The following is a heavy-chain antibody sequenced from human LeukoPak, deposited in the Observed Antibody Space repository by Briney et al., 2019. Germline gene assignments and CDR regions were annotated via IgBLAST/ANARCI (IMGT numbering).Heavy chain of an antibody. D-gene: IGHD6-19*01. CDR2: TYHSGSI. Sequence: SETLSLTCTVSGGSISSSNWWSWVRQPPGKGLEWIGETYHSGSINYNPSLKSRVTISVDKSKNQFSLKLSSVTAADTAVYYCARGSVAGTIRFDYWGQGTLVTVSS. V-gene: IGHV4-4*02. J-gene: IGHJ4*02. CDR3: ARGSVAGTIRFDY. CDR1: GGSISSSNW.